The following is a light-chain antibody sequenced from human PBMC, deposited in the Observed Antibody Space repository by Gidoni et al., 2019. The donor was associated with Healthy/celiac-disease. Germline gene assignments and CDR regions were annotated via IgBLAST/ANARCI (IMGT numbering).Light chain of an antibody. V-gene: IGKV3-15*01. J-gene: IGKJ3*01. CDR3: QHYNNWPPFT. Sequence: EIVMTQSPATLSVSPGERATLSCRVSQSVSSNLAWYQQKPGQAPRLLIYGASTRATGLPARFSGSGSGTEFTLTISSLQSEDFAVYYCQHYNNWPPFTFGPGTKVDIK. CDR1: QSVSSN. CDR2: GAS.